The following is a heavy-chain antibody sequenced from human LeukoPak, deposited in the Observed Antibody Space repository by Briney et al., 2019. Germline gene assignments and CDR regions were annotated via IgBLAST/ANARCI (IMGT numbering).Heavy chain of an antibody. CDR2: IYYSGST. D-gene: IGHD4-23*01. Sequence: SETLSLTCTVSGGSISSSSYYWGWIRQPPGKGLEWIGGIYYSGSTYYNPSLKSRVTISVDTSKNQFSLKLSPVTAADTAVYYCARVGGTVVDSRGNFDYWGQGTLVTVSS. CDR3: ARVGGTVVDSRGNFDY. CDR1: GGSISSSSYY. J-gene: IGHJ4*02. V-gene: IGHV4-39*07.